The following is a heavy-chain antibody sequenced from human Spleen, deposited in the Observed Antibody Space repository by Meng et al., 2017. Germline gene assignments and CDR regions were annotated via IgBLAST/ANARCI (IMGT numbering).Heavy chain of an antibody. D-gene: IGHD1-26*01. CDR2: IIPIFGTA. Sequence: QVQLGQSGAEVKKPGSPGKVSCKASGGTLSSYAISWVRQAPGQGLEWMGGIIPIFGTANYAQKFQGRVTITTDESTSTAYMELSSLRSEDTAVYYCARDGSGSKWYFDLWGRGTLVTVSS. V-gene: IGHV1-69*05. CDR3: ARDGSGSKWYFDL. CDR1: GGTLSSYA. J-gene: IGHJ2*01.